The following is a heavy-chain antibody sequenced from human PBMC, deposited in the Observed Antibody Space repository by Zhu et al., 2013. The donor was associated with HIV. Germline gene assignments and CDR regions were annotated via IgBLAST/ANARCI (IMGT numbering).Heavy chain of an antibody. CDR2: IYYSGST. CDR1: GYSISSGYY. V-gene: IGHV4-38-2*02. J-gene: IGHJ3*02. D-gene: IGHD5-12*01. CDR3: ARGHSGYGDVFDI. Sequence: VQLQESGPGLVKPSETLSLTCTVSGYSISSGYYWGWIRQPPGKGLEWIGSIYYSGSTYYNPSLKSRVTTSVDKSKNQFSLKLSSVTAADTADYYCARGHSGYGDVFDIWGQGTMATVS.